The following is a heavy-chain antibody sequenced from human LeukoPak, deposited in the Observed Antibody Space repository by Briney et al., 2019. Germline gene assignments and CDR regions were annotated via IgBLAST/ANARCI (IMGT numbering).Heavy chain of an antibody. V-gene: IGHV4-59*08. Sequence: SETLSLTCTVSGRSISSYYWSWIRQPPGKGLEWIGYIYYSGSTNYNPSLKSRVTISVDTSKNQFCLKLRSLTAADTAVYYCARHVGYGNNWFDPWGQGTLVTVSS. J-gene: IGHJ5*02. CDR1: GRSISSYY. CDR3: ARHVGYGNNWFDP. CDR2: IYYSGST. D-gene: IGHD5-18*01.